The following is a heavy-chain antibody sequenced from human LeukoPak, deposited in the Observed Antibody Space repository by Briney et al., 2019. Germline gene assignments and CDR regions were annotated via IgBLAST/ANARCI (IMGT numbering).Heavy chain of an antibody. Sequence: SETLSLTCTVSGGSISSYYWSWTRQPPGKGLEWIGYIYYSGSTNYNPSLKSRVTISVDTSKNQFSLKLSSVTAADTAVYYCARTAGSGSYFYPDYWGQGTLVTVSS. D-gene: IGHD1-26*01. J-gene: IGHJ4*02. CDR1: GGSISSYY. CDR3: ARTAGSGSYFYPDY. CDR2: IYYSGST. V-gene: IGHV4-59*01.